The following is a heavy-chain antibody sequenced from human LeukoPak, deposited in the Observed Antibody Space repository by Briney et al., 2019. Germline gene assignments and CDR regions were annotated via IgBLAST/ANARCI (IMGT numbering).Heavy chain of an antibody. CDR2: IYNSGTT. CDR3: ARDRELGY. Sequence: SETLSLTCTVSGGSISIYYWSWIRQPPGKGLEWIGYIYNSGTTNYNPSLKSRLTISVDTSKIQFSLKLTSVTAADTAVYYCARDRELGYWGQGILVTVSS. CDR1: GGSISIYY. V-gene: IGHV4-59*01. J-gene: IGHJ4*02. D-gene: IGHD3-10*01.